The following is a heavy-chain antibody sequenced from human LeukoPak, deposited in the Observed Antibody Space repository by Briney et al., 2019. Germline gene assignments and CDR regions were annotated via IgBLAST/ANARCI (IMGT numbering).Heavy chain of an antibody. CDR3: AKIAVSGRRNIESYWYFDL. CDR1: GGSISSSY. D-gene: IGHD6-19*01. Sequence: KPSETLSLTCAVSGGSISSSYWSWIRQPAGKGLEWIGRFYSSGITNYSPSLKSRVTMSVDTSKNQFSLKLSSVTAADTAVYYCAKIAVSGRRNIESYWYFDLWGRGTLVTVSS. J-gene: IGHJ2*01. V-gene: IGHV4-4*07. CDR2: FYSSGIT.